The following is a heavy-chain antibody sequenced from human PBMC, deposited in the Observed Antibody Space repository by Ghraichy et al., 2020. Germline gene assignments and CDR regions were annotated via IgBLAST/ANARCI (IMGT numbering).Heavy chain of an antibody. Sequence: SQTLSLTCTVSGGSISSYYWSWIRQPPGKGLEWIGYIYYSGSTNYNPSLKSRVTISVDTSKNQFSLKLSSVTAADTAVYYCAREIITIFGVVGRYFDYWGQGTLVTVSS. V-gene: IGHV4-59*01. CDR2: IYYSGST. D-gene: IGHD3-3*01. J-gene: IGHJ4*02. CDR3: AREIITIFGVVGRYFDY. CDR1: GGSISSYY.